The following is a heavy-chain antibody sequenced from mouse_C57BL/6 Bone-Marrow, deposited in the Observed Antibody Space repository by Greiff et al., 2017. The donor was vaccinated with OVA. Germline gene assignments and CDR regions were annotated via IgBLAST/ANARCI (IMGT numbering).Heavy chain of an antibody. J-gene: IGHJ1*03. CDR3: ASGGGWYFDV. V-gene: IGHV1-50*01. Sequence: QVQLQQPGAELVKPGASVKLSCKASGYTFTSYWIQWVKQRPGQGLEWIGEIDPSDGYTNYNQKFKGKATVTVDTSSNTAYLQLSSLTSEDTAIYYCASGGGWYFDVWGTGTTVTVSS. CDR1: GYTFTSYW. CDR2: IDPSDGYT.